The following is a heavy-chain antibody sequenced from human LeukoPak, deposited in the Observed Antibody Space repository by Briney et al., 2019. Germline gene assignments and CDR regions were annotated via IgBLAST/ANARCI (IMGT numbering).Heavy chain of an antibody. CDR1: GGSISSGSYY. CDR3: ARDRILTWYYYMDV. D-gene: IGHD2-15*01. CDR2: IYTSGST. J-gene: IGHJ6*03. Sequence: SQTLSLTCTVSGGSISSGSYYWSWIRQPAGKGLEWIGRIYTSGSTNYNPSLKSRVTISVDTPKNQFSLKLSSVTAADTAVYYCARDRILTWYYYMDVWGKGTTVTVSS. V-gene: IGHV4-61*02.